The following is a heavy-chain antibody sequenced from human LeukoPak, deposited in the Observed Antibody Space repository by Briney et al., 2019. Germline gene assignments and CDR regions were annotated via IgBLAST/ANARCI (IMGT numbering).Heavy chain of an antibody. D-gene: IGHD2-2*01. V-gene: IGHV1-2*02. J-gene: IGHJ4*02. CDR1: GYTFTGYY. CDR3: ARALAVYQLLYFDY. CDR2: INPNSGGT. Sequence: ASVKVSCKASGYTFTGYYMHWVRQAPGQGLEWMGWINPNSGGTNYAQKFQGRVTMTRDTSISTAYMELSRLRSDDTAVYYCARALAVYQLLYFDYWGQGTLVTVSS.